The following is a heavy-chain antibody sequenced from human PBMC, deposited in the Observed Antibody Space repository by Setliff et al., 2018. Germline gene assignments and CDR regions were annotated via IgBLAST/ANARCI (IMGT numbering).Heavy chain of an antibody. CDR1: GFTFSNFG. D-gene: IGHD2-2*01. J-gene: IGHJ4*02. V-gene: IGHV3-30*07. Sequence: GGSLRLSCAASGFTFSNFGMHWVRQAPGKGLEWVAMMSHDGRNKYYADSVKDRFTISRDNSKNTLYLQMNSLKTDDTGVYYCTTYCDSTTCALDYWGQGILVTVSS. CDR2: MSHDGRNK. CDR3: TTYCDSTTCALDY.